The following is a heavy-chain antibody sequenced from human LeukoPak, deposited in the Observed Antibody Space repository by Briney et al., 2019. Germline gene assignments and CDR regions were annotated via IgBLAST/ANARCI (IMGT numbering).Heavy chain of an antibody. CDR1: GGSISSGSYY. V-gene: IGHV4-61*02. CDR2: IYSSGST. J-gene: IGHJ4*02. CDR3: ARSRMPLWFGESKNPYSFDY. D-gene: IGHD3-10*01. Sequence: SQTLSLTCTVSGGSISSGSYYWSWIRQPAGKGLEWIGRIYSSGSTNYNPSLKSRVTISLDTSKNQFSLKLSSVTAADTAVYYCARSRMPLWFGESKNPYSFDYWGQGTLVTVSS.